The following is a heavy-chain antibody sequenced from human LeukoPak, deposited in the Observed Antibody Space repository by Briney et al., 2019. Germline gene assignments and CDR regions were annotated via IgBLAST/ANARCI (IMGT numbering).Heavy chain of an antibody. D-gene: IGHD3-3*01. CDR1: GFPFSAYW. J-gene: IGHJ4*02. CDR2: INTDGTYT. V-gene: IGHV3-74*01. Sequence: GGPLRLSCAASGFPFSAYWVHWVRQAPGKGLVWVSRINTDGTYTSYADSVKGRFTISRDNAQNTLFLQMTSLRVEDTAVYYCAILSVPITIFGVAPFDYWGQGTLVTVSS. CDR3: AILSVPITIFGVAPFDY.